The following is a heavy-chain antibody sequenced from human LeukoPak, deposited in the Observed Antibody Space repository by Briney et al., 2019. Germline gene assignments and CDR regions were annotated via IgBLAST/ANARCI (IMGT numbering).Heavy chain of an antibody. CDR2: INHSGST. D-gene: IGHD5-12*01. Sequence: SETLSLTCAVYGGSFSGYYWSWIRRPPGKGLEWIGEINHSGSTNYNPSLKSRVTISVDTSKNQFSLKLSSVTAADTAMYYCARVSGYDWESFYDYWGRGSLVTVSS. J-gene: IGHJ4*02. V-gene: IGHV4-34*01. CDR3: ARVSGYDWESFYDY. CDR1: GGSFSGYY.